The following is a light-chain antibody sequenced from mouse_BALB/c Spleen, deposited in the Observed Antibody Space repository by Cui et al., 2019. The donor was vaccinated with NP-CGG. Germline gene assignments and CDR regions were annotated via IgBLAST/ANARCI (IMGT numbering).Light chain of an antibody. CDR3: TLWYRV. Sequence: QAVVTQESALTTSPGETVTLTCRSSTGAVTTSNYANWVQEKPDHLFTGLIGGTNNRAPGVPARFSGSLIGDKAARTITGAQTEDETIYFCTLWYRVFGGGTKLTVL. V-gene: IGLV1*01. CDR1: TGAVTTSNY. J-gene: IGLJ1*01. CDR2: GTN.